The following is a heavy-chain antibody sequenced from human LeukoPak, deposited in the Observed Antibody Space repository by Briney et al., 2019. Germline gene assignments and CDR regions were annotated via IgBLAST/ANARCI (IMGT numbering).Heavy chain of an antibody. V-gene: IGHV1-24*01. J-gene: IGHJ4*02. CDR2: FDPEDGET. CDR1: GYRLTELA. CDR3: ATDSSGYPLPFDY. Sequence: ASVKVSCKVSGYRLTELAIHWVRQAPGKGLEWMGGFDPEDGETIYAQKFQGRVTMTEDTSTDTAYMELSSLRSEDTAVYYCATDSSGYPLPFDYWGQGTLVTVSS. D-gene: IGHD3-22*01.